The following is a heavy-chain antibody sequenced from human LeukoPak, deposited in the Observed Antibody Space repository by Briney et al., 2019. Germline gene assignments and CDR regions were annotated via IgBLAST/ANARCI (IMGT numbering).Heavy chain of an antibody. J-gene: IGHJ3*02. CDR2: IYYSGSA. CDR3: ARDSVGATVHDAFDI. D-gene: IGHD1-26*01. Sequence: SETLSLTCTVSSRSINSANYYWGWIRQPPGKGLEWIGSIYYSGSAYYSSSLKSRLTISVDTSKNQFSLKLRSVTAADTAVYYCARDSVGATVHDAFDIWGQGTMATVSS. V-gene: IGHV4-39*07. CDR1: SRSINSANYY.